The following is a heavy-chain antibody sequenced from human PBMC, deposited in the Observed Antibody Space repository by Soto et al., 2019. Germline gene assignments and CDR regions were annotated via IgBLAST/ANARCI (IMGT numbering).Heavy chain of an antibody. CDR2: IYWNDEK. CDR3: AHRTTVTSGIN. V-gene: IGHV2-5*01. Sequence: QITLKESGPTLVKPTQTLTLTCTFSGFSLTTDGVGVDWIRQPPGKALEWLGLIYWNDEKRYRPSLQSRLTITKDTSSNQVVLTMTNMDPVDTATYYCAHRTTVTSGINWGQGTLVTVSS. CDR1: GFSLTTDGVG. D-gene: IGHD4-4*01. J-gene: IGHJ4*02.